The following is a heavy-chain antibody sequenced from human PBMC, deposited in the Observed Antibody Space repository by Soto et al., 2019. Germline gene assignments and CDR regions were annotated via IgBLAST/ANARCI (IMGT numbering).Heavy chain of an antibody. J-gene: IGHJ6*02. CDR3: ARRGQLGEDYYYYYGMDV. CDR1: GYTFTSYG. CDR2: ISAYNGNT. Sequence: QVQLVQSGAEVKKPGASVKVSCKASGYTFTSYGISWVRQAPGQGLEWMGWISAYNGNTNYAQKLQGRDTMTTDTSTSTAYMELRSLRSDDTAVYYCARRGQLGEDYYYYYGMDVWGQGTTVTVSS. V-gene: IGHV1-18*01. D-gene: IGHD6-13*01.